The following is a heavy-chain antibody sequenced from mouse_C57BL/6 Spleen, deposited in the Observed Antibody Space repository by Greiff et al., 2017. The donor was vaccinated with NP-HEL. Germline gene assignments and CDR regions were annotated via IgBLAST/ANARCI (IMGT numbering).Heavy chain of an antibody. CDR3: AREGYGKYWYFDV. J-gene: IGHJ1*03. CDR1: GFTFSDYY. CDR2: INYDGSST. V-gene: IGHV5-16*01. D-gene: IGHD2-10*02. Sequence: EVKLVESEGGLVQPGSSMKLSCTASGFTFSDYYMAWVRQVPEKGLEWVANINYDGSSTYYLDSLKSRFIISRDNAKNILYLQMSSLKSEDTATYYCAREGYGKYWYFDVWGTGTTVTVSS.